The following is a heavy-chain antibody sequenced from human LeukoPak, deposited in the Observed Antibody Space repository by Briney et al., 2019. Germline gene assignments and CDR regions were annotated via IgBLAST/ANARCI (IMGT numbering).Heavy chain of an antibody. J-gene: IGHJ4*02. CDR1: GYTFTGYY. D-gene: IGHD6-13*01. CDR2: INPNSGGT. V-gene: IGHV1-2*02. CDR3: ARWGGQQLGPGREYFDY. Sequence: ASVKVSCKASGYTFTGYYMHWVRQAPGQGLEWMGWINPNSGGTNYAQKFQGRVTMTRDTSISTAYMELSRLRSDDTAVYYCARWGGQQLGPGREYFDYWGQGTLVTVSS.